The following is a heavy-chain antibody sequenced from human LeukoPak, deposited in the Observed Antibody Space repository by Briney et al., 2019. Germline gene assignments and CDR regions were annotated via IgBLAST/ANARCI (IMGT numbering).Heavy chain of an antibody. CDR3: ARESSGEVGATQ. V-gene: IGHV3-66*01. CDR1: GFTVSSNY. J-gene: IGHJ4*02. D-gene: IGHD1-26*01. CDR2: IYSGGST. Sequence: GGSLRLSCAASGFTVSSNYMSWVRQAPGKGLEWVSVIYSGGSTYYADPVKGRFTISRDNSKNTLYLQMNSLRAEDTAVYYCARESSGEVGATQWGQGTLVTVSS.